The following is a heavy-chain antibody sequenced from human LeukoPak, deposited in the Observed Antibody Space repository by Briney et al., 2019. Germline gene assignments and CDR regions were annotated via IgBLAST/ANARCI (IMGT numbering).Heavy chain of an antibody. D-gene: IGHD2-15*01. CDR1: GGTFSSYA. CDR2: IIPILGIA. CDR3: ARDRGRYCSGGSCYYYGMDV. V-gene: IGHV1-69*04. Sequence: ASVKVSCKASGGTFSSYAISWVRQAPGQGLEWMGRIIPILGIANYAQKFQGRVTITADKSTSTAYMELSSLRSEDTAVYYCARDRGRYCSGGSCYYYGMDVWGQGTTVTVSS. J-gene: IGHJ6*02.